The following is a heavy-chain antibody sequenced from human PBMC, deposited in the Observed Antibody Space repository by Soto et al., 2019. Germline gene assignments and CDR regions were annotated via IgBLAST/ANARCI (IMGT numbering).Heavy chain of an antibody. CDR2: LYDVDGS. V-gene: IGHV3-53*01. Sequence: DVQLVESGGGLIQPGETLRLSCAAFGLTISGKKYVAWVRQAPGKGLEWVSALYDVDGSFYADSVTGRFTTSSDSSKTTVYLQMNDLRPDDTAVYYCATWHEREHAFDVWGQGTTVTISS. CDR3: ATWHEREHAFDV. D-gene: IGHD1-1*01. CDR1: GLTISGKKY. J-gene: IGHJ3*01.